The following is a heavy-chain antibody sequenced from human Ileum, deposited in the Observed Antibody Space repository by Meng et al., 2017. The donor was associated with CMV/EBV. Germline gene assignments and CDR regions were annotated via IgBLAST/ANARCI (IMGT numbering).Heavy chain of an antibody. CDR1: GFTFTDYW. CDR2: IDIDGSIT. V-gene: IGHV3-74*01. Sequence: VQLLGAGGGLVQPGGSLRPSCAVSGFTFTDYWLQWVRQAPGKGLVWVSRIDIDGSITTFSDSVKGRFTISRDNAKNTLYLEMNSLRAEDTAVYYCARDADGPGSLIDYWGRGTLVTVSS. J-gene: IGHJ4*01. D-gene: IGHD6-13*01. CDR3: ARDADGPGSLIDY.